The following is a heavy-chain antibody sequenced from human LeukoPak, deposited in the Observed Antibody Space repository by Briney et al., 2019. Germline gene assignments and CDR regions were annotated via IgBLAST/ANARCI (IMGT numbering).Heavy chain of an antibody. D-gene: IGHD3-22*01. CDR1: GGTFSSYA. J-gene: IGHJ6*03. CDR2: IIPIFGTA. V-gene: IGHV1-69*01. Sequence: SVKVSCKASGGTFSSYAISWVRQAPGQGLEWMGGIIPIFGTANYAQKFQGRVTSTADESTSTAYMELSSLRSEDTAVYYCARNRYYDSSGYEPATYYYMDVWGKGTTVTVSS. CDR3: ARNRYYDSSGYEPATYYYMDV.